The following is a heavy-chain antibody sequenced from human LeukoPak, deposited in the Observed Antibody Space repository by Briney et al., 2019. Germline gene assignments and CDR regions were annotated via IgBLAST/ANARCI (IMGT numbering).Heavy chain of an antibody. CDR1: GGTFSSYA. CDR3: TKASLAFGTKYFDP. Sequence: SVKVSCKASGGTFSSYAISWVRQAPGQGLEWMGGIIPIFGTANYAQKFQGRVTITADESTSTAYMELSSLRSEDTAVYYCTKASLAFGTKYFDPWGQGTLVTVSS. D-gene: IGHD3-10*01. J-gene: IGHJ5*02. V-gene: IGHV1-69*13. CDR2: IIPIFGTA.